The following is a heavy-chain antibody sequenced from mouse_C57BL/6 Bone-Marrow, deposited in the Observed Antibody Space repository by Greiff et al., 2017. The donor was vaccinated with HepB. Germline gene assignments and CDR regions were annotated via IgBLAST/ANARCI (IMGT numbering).Heavy chain of an antibody. J-gene: IGHJ1*03. CDR1: GFTFSDFY. CDR2: SRNKANDYTT. V-gene: IGHV7-1*01. CDR3: ARDAPSAALYWYFDV. Sequence: EVKVVESGGGLVQSGRSLRLSCATSGFTFSDFYMEWVRQAPGKGLEWIAASRNKANDYTTEYSASVKGRFIVSRDTSKSILYLQMNALRAEDTAMYYCARDAPSAALYWYFDVWGTGTTVTVSS.